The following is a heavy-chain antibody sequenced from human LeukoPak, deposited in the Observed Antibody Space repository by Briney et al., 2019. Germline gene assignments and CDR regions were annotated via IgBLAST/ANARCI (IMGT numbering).Heavy chain of an antibody. J-gene: IGHJ4*02. CDR1: GYTFTSYG. CDR3: ARDGPAYCGGDCYSDY. Sequence: ASVKVSCKASGYTFTSYGISWVRQAPGQGREWMGWISAYNGNTNYAQKLQGRVTMTTDTSTSTAYMELRSLRSDDTAVYYCARDGPAYCGGDCYSDYWGQGTLVTVYS. D-gene: IGHD2-21*02. V-gene: IGHV1-18*01. CDR2: ISAYNGNT.